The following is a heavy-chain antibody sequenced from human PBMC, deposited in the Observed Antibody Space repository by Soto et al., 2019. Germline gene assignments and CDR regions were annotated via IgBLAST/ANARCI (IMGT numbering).Heavy chain of an antibody. J-gene: IGHJ4*02. CDR3: ARGDGYNAGY. D-gene: IGHD5-12*01. Sequence: EVQLVESGGGLVQPGGSLRLSCGASGFTFSDYNMNWVRQAPGKGLEWVSYISSGSRTIYYAESVKGRFTISRDNANNSLNLQMNSLRDDDTAVYYCARGDGYNAGYWGRGTLVTVSS. V-gene: IGHV3-48*02. CDR2: ISSGSRTI. CDR1: GFTFSDYN.